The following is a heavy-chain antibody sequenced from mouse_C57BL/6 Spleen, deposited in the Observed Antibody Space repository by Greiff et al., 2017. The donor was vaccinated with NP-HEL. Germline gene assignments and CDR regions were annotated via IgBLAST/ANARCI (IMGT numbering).Heavy chain of an antibody. CDR1: GYTFTTYP. V-gene: IGHV1-47*01. CDR3: ARSYYGSSDWYFDV. D-gene: IGHD1-1*01. Sequence: VQLHQSGAELVKPGASVKMSCKASGYTFTTYPIEWMKQNHGKSLEWIGNFHPYNDDTKYNEKFKGKATLTVEKSSSTVYLELSRLTADDSAVYYCARSYYGSSDWYFDVWGTGTTVTGAS. J-gene: IGHJ1*03. CDR2: FHPYNDDT.